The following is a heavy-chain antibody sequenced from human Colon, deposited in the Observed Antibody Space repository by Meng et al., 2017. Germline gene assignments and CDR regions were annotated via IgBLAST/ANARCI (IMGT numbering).Heavy chain of an antibody. V-gene: IGHV6-1*01. CDR3: ARDWGDVRGGFDF. CDR2: TYYRSKYYN. D-gene: IGHD3-10*02. Sequence: GHLLQSGHGLLKPAPTPSLTWATSGARVSSKSAAWNWIRQSSSRGLEWLGRTYYRSKYYNDYALSVKSRITINPDTSKNQFSLQLNSVTPEDTAIYYCARDWGDVRGGFDFWGQGTLVTVSS. CDR1: GARVSSKSAA. J-gene: IGHJ4*02.